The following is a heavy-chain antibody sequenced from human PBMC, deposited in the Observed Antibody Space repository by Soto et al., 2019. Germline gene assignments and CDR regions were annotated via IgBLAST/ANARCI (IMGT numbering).Heavy chain of an antibody. D-gene: IGHD5-12*01. CDR2: ISESGSTM. Sequence: EAQLAESGGGLVQPGGSLRLSCVGSGFIFSSNEINWVRQAPGKGLEWVSYISESGSTMYYADSVRGRFSISRDNAKNAVYLQMNSLRSEDTAVYYCAREGVATIDGMDVWGQGTTVTVSS. J-gene: IGHJ6*02. V-gene: IGHV3-48*03. CDR1: GFIFSSNE. CDR3: AREGVATIDGMDV.